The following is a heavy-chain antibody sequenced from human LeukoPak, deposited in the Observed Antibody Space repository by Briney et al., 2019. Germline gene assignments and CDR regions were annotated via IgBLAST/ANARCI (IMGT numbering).Heavy chain of an antibody. V-gene: IGHV1-69*04. J-gene: IGHJ4*02. CDR1: GGTFSSYA. CDR2: IIPILGIA. Sequence: SVKVSCKASGGTFSSYAISWVRQAPGQGLEWMGRIIPILGIANYAQKFQGRVTITADKSTSTAYMELSSLRSEDTAVYYCARDVPPYYYDSSGFTGFDYWGQGTLVTASS. D-gene: IGHD3-22*01. CDR3: ARDVPPYYYDSSGFTGFDY.